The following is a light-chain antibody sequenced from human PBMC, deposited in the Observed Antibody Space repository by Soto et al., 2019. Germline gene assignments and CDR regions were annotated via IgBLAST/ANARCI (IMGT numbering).Light chain of an antibody. V-gene: IGLV2-14*01. CDR3: SSYTSSSTLV. Sequence: QSALTQPASVSGSPGQSLTISCTGTSSDVGGYDYVSWYQQHPGKAPKLMIYDVNNRPSGVSNRFSGSKSGNTASLTISGLQAEDEADYYCSSYTSSSTLVFGGGTKVTVL. CDR2: DVN. J-gene: IGLJ2*01. CDR1: SSDVGGYDY.